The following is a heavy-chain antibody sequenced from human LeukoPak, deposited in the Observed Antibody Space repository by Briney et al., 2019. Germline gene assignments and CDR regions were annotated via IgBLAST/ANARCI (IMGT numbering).Heavy chain of an antibody. CDR3: ARGSDSSGWNEYFQH. D-gene: IGHD6-19*01. CDR2: IYNSGST. CDR1: GGSISSYY. Sequence: PSETLSLTCTVSGGSISSYYWTWIRQPPGKGLEWIGNIYNSGSTSYNPSLKGRVTISVDTSKNQFSLKLNSVTAADTAVYCARGSDSSGWNEYFQHWGQGTLVTVSS. V-gene: IGHV4-59*01. J-gene: IGHJ1*01.